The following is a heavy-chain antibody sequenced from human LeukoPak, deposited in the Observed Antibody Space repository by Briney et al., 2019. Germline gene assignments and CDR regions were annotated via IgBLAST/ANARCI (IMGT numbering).Heavy chain of an antibody. CDR3: TTDRSDGSGSYYNEDY. J-gene: IGHJ4*02. D-gene: IGHD3-10*01. CDR1: GFTFDDYA. CDR2: ISWDGGST. Sequence: QAGGSLRLSCAASGFTFDDYALHWVRQAPGKGLEWVSLISWDGGSTYYADSVKGRFTISRDNSKNFLYLQMNSLKTEVTAVYYCTTDRSDGSGSYYNEDYWGQGTLVTVSS. V-gene: IGHV3-43D*03.